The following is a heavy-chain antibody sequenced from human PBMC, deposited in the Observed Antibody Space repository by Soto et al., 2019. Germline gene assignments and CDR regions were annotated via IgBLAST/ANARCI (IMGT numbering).Heavy chain of an antibody. CDR2: TYFRPKWYN. Sequence: PSQTLSLTCAISGDSVSSNTASWNWIRQSPSRGLEWLGSTYFRPKWYNDYAVSVKSRIIINPDTSNNQFSLQLNSVTPEYTAVYFCAKGDNLGPKTGYASDPWGPGIMVTVSS. D-gene: IGHD5-12*01. V-gene: IGHV6-1*01. J-gene: IGHJ5*02. CDR3: AKGDNLGPKTGYASDP. CDR1: GDSVSSNTAS.